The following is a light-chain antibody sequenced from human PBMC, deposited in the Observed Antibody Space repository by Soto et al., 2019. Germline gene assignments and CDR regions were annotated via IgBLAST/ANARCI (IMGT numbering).Light chain of an antibody. J-gene: IGKJ4*01. Sequence: DIQMTQSPTSLSASVGDRITITCRASQDISNYVAWYQQKPGKVPKLLMYTASTLQSGVPSRFSGTGSGTDFTLTISSLQPEDVATYYCQNYHTAPALSFGGGTKVEIK. V-gene: IGKV1-27*01. CDR2: TAS. CDR3: QNYHTAPALS. CDR1: QDISNY.